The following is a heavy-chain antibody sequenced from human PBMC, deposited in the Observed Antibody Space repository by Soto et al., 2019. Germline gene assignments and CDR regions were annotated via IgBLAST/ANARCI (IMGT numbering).Heavy chain of an antibody. Sequence: ASVKVSCKASGYTFTSYGISWVRQAPGQGLEWMGWISAYNGNTNYAQKLQGRVTMTTDTSTSTAYMELRSLRSDDTAVYYCARDGPFNDYGDYYYYYMDGWGQGTTVTVSS. V-gene: IGHV1-18*01. CDR1: GYTFTSYG. CDR3: ARDGPFNDYGDYYYYYMDG. J-gene: IGHJ6*03. CDR2: ISAYNGNT. D-gene: IGHD4-17*01.